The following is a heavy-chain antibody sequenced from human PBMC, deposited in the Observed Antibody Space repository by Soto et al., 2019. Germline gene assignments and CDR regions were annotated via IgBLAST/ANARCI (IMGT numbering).Heavy chain of an antibody. Sequence: GGSLRLSCSASGFTFSSYAMHWVRQAPGKGLEYVSAISSNGGSTYYADSVKGSFTISRDNSKNTLYLQMSSLRAEDTAVYYCVKAGLKLRFLEWLSFLDYWGQGTLVTVSS. CDR2: ISSNGGST. V-gene: IGHV3-64D*08. D-gene: IGHD3-3*01. CDR3: VKAGLKLRFLEWLSFLDY. J-gene: IGHJ4*02. CDR1: GFTFSSYA.